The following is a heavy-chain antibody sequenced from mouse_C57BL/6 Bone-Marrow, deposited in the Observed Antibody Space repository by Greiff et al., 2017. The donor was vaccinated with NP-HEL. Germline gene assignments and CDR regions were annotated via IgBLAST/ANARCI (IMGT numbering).Heavy chain of an antibody. CDR2: ILPSIGRT. Sequence: VQLQQSGSELRSPGSSVKLSCKDFDSEVFPIAYMSWVRQKPGHGFEWIGGILPSIGRTIYGEKFEDKATLDADTLSNTAYLELNSLTSEDSAIYYCARGDGYYWAMDYGGQGTSVTVSS. CDR3: ARGDGYYWAMDY. D-gene: IGHD2-3*01. J-gene: IGHJ4*01. V-gene: IGHV15-2*01. CDR1: DSEVFPIAY.